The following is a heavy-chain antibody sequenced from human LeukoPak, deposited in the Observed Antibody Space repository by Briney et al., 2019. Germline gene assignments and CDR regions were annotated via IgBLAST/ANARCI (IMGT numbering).Heavy chain of an antibody. CDR2: IKSDGSDT. CDR3: AKGSGEYGDYEFDY. V-gene: IGHV3-74*01. Sequence: GGSLRLSCAASGFTFSTYWMHWVRQAPGEGLVWVSRIKSDGSDTSYADSVKGRFTISRDNAKNTLYLQMNSLRAEDTAVYYCAKGSGEYGDYEFDYWGQGTLVTVSS. CDR1: GFTFSTYW. J-gene: IGHJ4*02. D-gene: IGHD4-17*01.